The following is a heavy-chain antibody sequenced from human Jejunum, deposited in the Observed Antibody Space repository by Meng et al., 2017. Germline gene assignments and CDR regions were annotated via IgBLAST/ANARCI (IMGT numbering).Heavy chain of an antibody. CDR2: IHHSGTT. Sequence: QGHHPQGGAGLFNPSDTLSLTCAVYVGSLGGSYWSWIRQAPEKGLEYIGDIHHSGTTTYMPSLRSRLTISLDTSKNQFSLNLNSVTAADTAIYYCVRRRSGASSLFDLWGPGTLVTVSS. J-gene: IGHJ5*02. D-gene: IGHD2-15*01. CDR3: VRRRSGASSLFDL. V-gene: IGHV4-34*01. CDR1: VGSLGGSY.